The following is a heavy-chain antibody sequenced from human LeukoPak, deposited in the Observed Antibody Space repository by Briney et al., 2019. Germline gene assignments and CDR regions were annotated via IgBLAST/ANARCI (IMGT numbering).Heavy chain of an antibody. CDR2: ISAYNGNT. Sequence: ASVKVSCKASGYTFTSYGISWVRQAPGQGLEWMGWISAYNGNTNYAQKLQGRVTMTTDTSTSTAYMELRSLRSDDTAVYYCARDRTGYCSSTSCYDWFDPWGQGTLVTVSS. D-gene: IGHD2-2*01. J-gene: IGHJ5*02. CDR1: GYTFTSYG. CDR3: ARDRTGYCSSTSCYDWFDP. V-gene: IGHV1-18*01.